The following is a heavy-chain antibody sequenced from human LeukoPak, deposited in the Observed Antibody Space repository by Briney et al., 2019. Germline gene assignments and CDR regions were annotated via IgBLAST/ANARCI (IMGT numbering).Heavy chain of an antibody. CDR1: GLSVSRKY. D-gene: IGHD2/OR15-2a*01. V-gene: IGHV3-66*01. CDR3: ATRPDGSNLPFYDF. CDR2: ISSGGST. Sequence: GGSLRLSCAASGLSVSRKYLTWVRQAPGKGLEWVSLISSGGSTYYADAVRGRFTISRDNSRNTLYLQVNNLRVKDTAVYYCATRPDGSNLPFYDFWGQGTLVTVSS. J-gene: IGHJ4*02.